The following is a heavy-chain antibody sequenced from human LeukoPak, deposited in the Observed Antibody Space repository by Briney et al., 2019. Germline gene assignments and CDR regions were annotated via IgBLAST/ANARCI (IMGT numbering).Heavy chain of an antibody. J-gene: IGHJ5*02. Sequence: SGTLSLTCTVSGYSISSDYYWSWIRQPPGKGLEWIGEINHSGSTSYNPSLKSRVTISVDTSKNQFSLKLSSVTAADTAVYYCARHLRYRSGGSCLFCGWFDPWGQGTLVTVSS. D-gene: IGHD2-15*01. V-gene: IGHV4-34*01. CDR3: ARHLRYRSGGSCLFCGWFDP. CDR1: GYSISSDYY. CDR2: INHSGST.